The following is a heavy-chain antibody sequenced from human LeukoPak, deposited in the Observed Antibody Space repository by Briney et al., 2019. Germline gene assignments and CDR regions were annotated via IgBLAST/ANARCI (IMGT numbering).Heavy chain of an antibody. D-gene: IGHD6-13*01. CDR3: ARTIAAAGTNWFDP. V-gene: IGHV4-61*01. CDR2: IYYSGRT. Sequence: SETLSLTCTVSGCSVSSGSYYWSWIRQPPGKGLEWIGHIYYSGRTNYNPSLKSRVTISVDTSKNQFSLKLSSVTAADTAVYYCARTIAAAGTNWFDPWGQGTLVTVSS. J-gene: IGHJ5*02. CDR1: GCSVSSGSYY.